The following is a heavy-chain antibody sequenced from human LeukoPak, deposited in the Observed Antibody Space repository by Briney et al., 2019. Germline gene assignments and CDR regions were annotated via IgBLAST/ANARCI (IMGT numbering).Heavy chain of an antibody. V-gene: IGHV1-69*04. J-gene: IGHJ4*02. D-gene: IGHD3-10*01. CDR3: ASLYGSGSYYMAYFDY. CDR1: GGTFSSYA. Sequence: SVKVSCKASGGTFSSYAISLVRQAPGQGLEWMGRIIPILGIANYAQKFQGRVTITADKSTSTAYMELSSLRSEDTAVYYCASLYGSGSYYMAYFDYWGQGTLVTVSS. CDR2: IIPILGIA.